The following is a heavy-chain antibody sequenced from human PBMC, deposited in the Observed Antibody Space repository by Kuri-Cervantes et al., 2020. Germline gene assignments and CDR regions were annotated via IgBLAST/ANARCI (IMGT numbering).Heavy chain of an antibody. CDR2: IRSKAYGGTT. CDR3: TRDYGDYSANDAFDI. V-gene: IGHV3-49*04. D-gene: IGHD4-17*01. J-gene: IGHJ3*02. CDR1: GFTFSNAW. Sequence: GGSLRLSCAASGFTFSNAWMSWVRQAPGKGLEWVGFIRSKAYGGTTEYAASVKGRFTISRDDSKSIAYLQMNSLKTEDTAVYYCTRDYGDYSANDAFDIWGQGTMVTVSS.